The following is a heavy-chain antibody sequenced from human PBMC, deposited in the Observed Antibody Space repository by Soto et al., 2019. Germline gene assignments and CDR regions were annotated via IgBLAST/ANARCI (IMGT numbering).Heavy chain of an antibody. Sequence: PGGSLRLSCAASGFTFSSYAIHWVRQAPGKGLEWVAVISYDGSNKYYADSVKGRFTISRDNSKNTLYLQMNSLRAEDTAIYYCARGDRGLRYFDWSEGFDPWGQGTLVTVSS. CDR3: ARGDRGLRYFDWSEGFDP. CDR1: GFTFSSYA. V-gene: IGHV3-30-3*01. J-gene: IGHJ5*02. D-gene: IGHD3-9*01. CDR2: ISYDGSNK.